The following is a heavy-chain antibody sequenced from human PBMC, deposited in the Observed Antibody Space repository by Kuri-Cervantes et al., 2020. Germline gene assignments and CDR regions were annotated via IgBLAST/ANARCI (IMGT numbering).Heavy chain of an antibody. V-gene: IGHV3-49*03. CDR1: GFNSDDYT. CDR2: IRSQSYGGTT. J-gene: IGHJ4*02. D-gene: IGHD1-14*01. CDR3: TRNRSTPFDH. Sequence: GESLKISCLASGFNSDDYTMTWFRQAPGKGLEWVGFIRSQSYGGTTAYAASVEGRFTISRDDSKNIAYLQMHSLTIEDTGVYFCTRNRSTPFDHWGQGTRVTVSS.